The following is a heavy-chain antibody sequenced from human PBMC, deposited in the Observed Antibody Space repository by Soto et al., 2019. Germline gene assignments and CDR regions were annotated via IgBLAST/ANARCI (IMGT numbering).Heavy chain of an antibody. J-gene: IGHJ6*02. D-gene: IGHD3-10*01. Sequence: QVQLVQSGAEVKKPGAQVKVSCKASGYTFPSYGVSWVRQAHGQGLEWMGWISGYNGNTNYAQTLQGRVIKTTVTSTTTAYMELRSLRSDGTAVDYCAGDGKYYDGGGSPDFYGMDVWGQGITVTVSS. CDR3: AGDGKYYDGGGSPDFYGMDV. V-gene: IGHV1-18*04. CDR1: GYTFPSYG. CDR2: ISGYNGNT.